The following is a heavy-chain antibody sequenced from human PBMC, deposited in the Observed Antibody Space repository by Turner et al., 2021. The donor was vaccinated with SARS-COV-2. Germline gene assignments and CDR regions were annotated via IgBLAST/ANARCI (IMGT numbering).Heavy chain of an antibody. CDR3: ARVCNGNVCKNFDY. V-gene: IGHV1-2*02. J-gene: IGHJ4*02. Sequence: QVQLVQYGAEVKKPGASVKVSCKASGYTFTAYNIHWLRQAPGQGLEWMGWVTANSGDTNYAQKFQGRVTMTRDTSISTAYMELSSLRSDDTAVYYCARVCNGNVCKNFDYWGQGTLVTVSS. CDR1: GYTFTAYN. CDR2: VTANSGDT. D-gene: IGHD2-15*01.